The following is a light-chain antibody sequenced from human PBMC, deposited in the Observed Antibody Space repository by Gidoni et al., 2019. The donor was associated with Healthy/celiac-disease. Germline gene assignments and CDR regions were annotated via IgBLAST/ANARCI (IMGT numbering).Light chain of an antibody. CDR1: QGISSA. CDR3: QQFNSYPLT. V-gene: IGKV1-13*02. CDR2: DAS. Sequence: AIQLTLSPSSLSASVGDRVTITCRASQGISSALAWYQQKPGKAPKLLLYDASSLESGVPSRFSGSGSGTDFTLTISSLQSEDFATYYCQQFNSYPLTFGQGTRLEIK. J-gene: IGKJ5*01.